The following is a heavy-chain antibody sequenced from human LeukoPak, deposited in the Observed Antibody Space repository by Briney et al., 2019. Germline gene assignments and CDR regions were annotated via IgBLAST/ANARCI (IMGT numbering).Heavy chain of an antibody. Sequence: SETLSLTCTVPGGSTNSTNYYWGWIRQPPGKGLEWIGSLYYSGSTYYNPSLKSRVTISVDTSKNQFSLKLSSVTAADTAVYYCARLQQLVLFDYWGQGTLVTVSS. CDR1: GGSTNSTNYY. J-gene: IGHJ4*02. CDR3: ARLQQLVLFDY. D-gene: IGHD6-6*01. V-gene: IGHV4-39*01. CDR2: LYYSGST.